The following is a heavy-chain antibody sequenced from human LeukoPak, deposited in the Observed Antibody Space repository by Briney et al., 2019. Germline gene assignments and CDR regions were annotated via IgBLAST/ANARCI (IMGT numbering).Heavy chain of an antibody. CDR3: ARSVPSLDYLFDS. D-gene: IGHD4-11*01. V-gene: IGHV4-59*08. Sequence: SETLSLTCTVSGGSISGYYWTWLRQLPAKGLEWIGYIYNSGITNYNPSLKSRVTVSVDTSKNQFSLRLTSVTAADTAVYYCARSVPSLDYLFDSWGHGTLVTVSS. CDR1: GGSISGYY. J-gene: IGHJ5*01. CDR2: IYNSGIT.